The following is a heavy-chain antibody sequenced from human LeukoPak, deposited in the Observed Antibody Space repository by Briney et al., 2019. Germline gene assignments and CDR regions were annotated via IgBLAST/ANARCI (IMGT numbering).Heavy chain of an antibody. CDR2: IYYSGLT. V-gene: IGHV4-39*01. D-gene: IGHD4-17*01. J-gene: IGHJ6*02. CDR3: VRYSDNYSGMDV. CDR1: GGSIRSSSYY. Sequence: SETLSLTCAVSGGSIRSSSYYWGWPREPPGKGLVWIGSIYYSGLTYYSPSLKSRVSMALDTSKNRVSLKLTSVTAADTAMYYCVRYSDNYSGMDVWGQGTTVTVSS.